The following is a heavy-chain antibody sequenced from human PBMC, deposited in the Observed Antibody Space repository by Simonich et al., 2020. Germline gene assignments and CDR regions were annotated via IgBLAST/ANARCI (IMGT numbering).Heavy chain of an antibody. D-gene: IGHD1-26*01. V-gene: IGHV4-34*01. J-gene: IGHJ4*02. CDR1: GGSFSGYY. CDR2: INHSGST. CDR3: AREGFSGSYYDY. Sequence: QVQLQQWGAGLLKPSETLSLTCAVYGGSFSGYYWSWIRQPPGKGLEWIGEINHSGSTNSNPSLKSRVTISVDTSKNQFSLKLSSVTAADTAVYYCAREGFSGSYYDYWGQGTLVTVSS.